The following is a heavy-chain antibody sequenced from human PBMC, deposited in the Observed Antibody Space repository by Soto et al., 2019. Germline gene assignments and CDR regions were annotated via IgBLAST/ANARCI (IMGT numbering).Heavy chain of an antibody. Sequence: QVQLVQSAAEVKTPGASVKLSFKASGYIFTNYAIHWVRQAPGQRREWMGWSNAGTGNTRYSQKFQGRITISTDASASTAYIDLNSLRSEDTAVYCCARDRTTSSTRQFDYWGQGSLVTVSS. CDR2: SNAGTGNT. D-gene: IGHD4-17*01. CDR3: ARDRTTSSTRQFDY. J-gene: IGHJ4*02. V-gene: IGHV1-3*01. CDR1: GYIFTNYA.